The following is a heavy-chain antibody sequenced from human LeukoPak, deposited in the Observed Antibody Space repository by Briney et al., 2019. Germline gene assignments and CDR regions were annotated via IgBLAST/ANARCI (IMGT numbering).Heavy chain of an antibody. D-gene: IGHD6-19*01. CDR1: GFTFSSYS. CDR2: ISSSSSYI. J-gene: IGHJ4*02. Sequence: GGSLRLSCAASGFTFSSYSMNWVRQAPGEGLEWVSSISSSSSYIYYADSVKGRFTISRDNAKNSLYLQMNSLRAEDTAVYYCASSSVAGSEWWGQGTLVTVSS. V-gene: IGHV3-21*01. CDR3: ASSSVAGSEW.